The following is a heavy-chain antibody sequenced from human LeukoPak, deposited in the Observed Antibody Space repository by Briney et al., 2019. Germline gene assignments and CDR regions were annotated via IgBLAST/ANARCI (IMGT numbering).Heavy chain of an antibody. D-gene: IGHD6-13*01. CDR1: GGSISSGGYS. CDR2: IYHSGST. J-gene: IGHJ4*02. V-gene: IGHV4-30-2*01. Sequence: SETLSLTCAVSGGSISSGGYSWSWIRQPPGKGLEWIGYIYHSGSTYYNPSLKSRVTISVDRSKNQFSLKLSSVTAADTAVYYCARAAAGWEGYFDYWGQGTLVTVSS. CDR3: ARAAAGWEGYFDY.